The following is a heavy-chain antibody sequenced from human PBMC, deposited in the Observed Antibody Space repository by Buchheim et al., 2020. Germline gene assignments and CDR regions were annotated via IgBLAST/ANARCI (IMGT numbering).Heavy chain of an antibody. V-gene: IGHV3-48*01. D-gene: IGHD2-8*02. J-gene: IGHJ4*02. CDR1: GFNFGAYA. CDR2: IRSGSTAM. Sequence: EVQMVDSGGGLVQPGGSLRLSCAASGFNFGAYAMNWFRQAPGRGLEWLSHIRSGSTAMYYTDSVRGRFTISRDDAKKSLYLQMNSLRAEDTAVYYCARATYGCTGGVCYAVDYWGQGTL. CDR3: ARATYGCTGGVCYAVDY.